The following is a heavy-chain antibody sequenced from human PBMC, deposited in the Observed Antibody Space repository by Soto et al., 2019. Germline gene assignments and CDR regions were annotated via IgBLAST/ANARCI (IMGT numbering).Heavy chain of an antibody. CDR1: GFTVSTNY. J-gene: IGHJ6*02. Sequence: EVQLVQTGGGLIQPGGSLRLSCGASGFTVSTNYLRWVRQVPVKGLEWVSVLHGSGSTAYADSVNGRFTISRDNARNTFYLQMNSLRVEDTAVYYCARKPQAASQGWAYGMAVGGQGTTVTVSS. CDR3: ARKPQAASQGWAYGMAV. CDR2: LHGSGST. D-gene: IGHD1-26*01. V-gene: IGHV3-53*02.